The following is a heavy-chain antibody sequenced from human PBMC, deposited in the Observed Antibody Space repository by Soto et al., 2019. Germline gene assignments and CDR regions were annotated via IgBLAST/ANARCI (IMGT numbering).Heavy chain of an antibody. CDR2: IIPLSGTT. D-gene: IGHD3-22*01. Sequence: AASVKVSCKASGGTFSNHAVSWVRQAPGQGPEWMGGIIPLSGTTNYVQKFQGRVTITADESMTTAYMELSSLRYEDTAVYFCARGPDRSGFYLFDCWGQGTLVTVS. J-gene: IGHJ4*02. V-gene: IGHV1-69*13. CDR1: GGTFSNHA. CDR3: ARGPDRSGFYLFDC.